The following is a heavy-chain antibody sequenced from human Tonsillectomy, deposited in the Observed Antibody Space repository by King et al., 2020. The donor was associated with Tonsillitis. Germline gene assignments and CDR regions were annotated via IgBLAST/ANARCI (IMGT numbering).Heavy chain of an antibody. J-gene: IGHJ4*02. CDR3: ARDAAIVVVVAATGDFDC. D-gene: IGHD2-15*01. V-gene: IGHV3-30-3*01. Sequence: QLVQSGGGVVQPGRSLRLSCAASGFTFSSYAMHWVRQAPGKGLEWVAVISYDGSNKYYADSVKGRFTISRDTSKNTLYLQMNSLRAGDTAVYYCARDAAIVVVVAATGDFDCWGQGTLVTVSS. CDR1: GFTFSSYA. CDR2: ISYDGSNK.